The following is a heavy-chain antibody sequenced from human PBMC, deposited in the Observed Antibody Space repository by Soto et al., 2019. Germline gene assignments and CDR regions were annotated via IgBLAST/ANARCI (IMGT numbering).Heavy chain of an antibody. Sequence: LSLTCAVYGGSFSGYYWSWIRQPPGKGLEWIGEINHSGSTNYNPSLKSRVTISVDTSKNQFSLKLSSVTAADTAVYYCARGRLVNDYVWGSYRYRDYYGMDVWGQGTTVTVSS. J-gene: IGHJ6*02. V-gene: IGHV4-34*01. CDR3: ARGRLVNDYVWGSYRYRDYYGMDV. D-gene: IGHD3-16*02. CDR1: GGSFSGYY. CDR2: INHSGST.